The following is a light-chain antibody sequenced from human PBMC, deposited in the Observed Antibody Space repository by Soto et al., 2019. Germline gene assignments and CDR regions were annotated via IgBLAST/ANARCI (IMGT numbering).Light chain of an antibody. CDR3: QQYSSSTST. CDR1: QGVXSSY. CDR2: CAS. J-gene: IGKJ5*01. Sequence: VLTQCPGTLSLSPGERATLACRPSQGVXSSYLAWDQQKPGQAPRLLXYCASSRATGSPDRLSGGGSATDFSLTISRLDPEDFSVYYFQQYSSSTSTFGQGTRLEIK. V-gene: IGKV3-20*01.